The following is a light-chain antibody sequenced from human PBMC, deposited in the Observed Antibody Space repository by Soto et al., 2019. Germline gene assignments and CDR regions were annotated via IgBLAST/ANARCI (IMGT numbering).Light chain of an antibody. CDR1: QSVSSSY. CDR2: RAS. J-gene: IGKJ4*01. Sequence: IVLTQSPGTLSLSPGERATLSCRASQSVSSSYLAWYQQKPGQAPRLLMFRASIRATGFPARFSGSGSGTEFNITISSLQSEDSAVYYCQQYNNWPRATFGGGTKVDIK. CDR3: QQYNNWPRAT. V-gene: IGKV3-15*01.